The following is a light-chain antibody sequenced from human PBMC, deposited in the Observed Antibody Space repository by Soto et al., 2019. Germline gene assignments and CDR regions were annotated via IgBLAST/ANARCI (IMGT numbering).Light chain of an antibody. CDR1: QSVSSS. J-gene: IGKJ5*01. Sequence: EVVLTQSPATLSLSPGATATLSCGASQSVSSSLAWYQQKPGQAPRLLIYGASSRATGIPDRFSGSGSGTDFTLTISRLEPEDFAVYYCQQYGSSPPITFGQGTRLEIK. CDR3: QQYGSSPPIT. CDR2: GAS. V-gene: IGKV3-20*01.